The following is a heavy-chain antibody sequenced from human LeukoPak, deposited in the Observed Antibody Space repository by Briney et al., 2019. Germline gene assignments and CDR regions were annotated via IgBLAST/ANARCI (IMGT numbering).Heavy chain of an antibody. Sequence: GGSLRLSCAGSGFTFSSYGMHWVRQAPGKGLDWVPFIRYDGSNKYYADSVKGRFTISRDNAKNSLYLQMSSLRAEDTAVYYCAKVGGSSWYFDYWGQGTLVTVSS. D-gene: IGHD6-13*01. V-gene: IGHV3-30*02. CDR2: IRYDGSNK. CDR1: GFTFSSYG. CDR3: AKVGGSSWYFDY. J-gene: IGHJ4*02.